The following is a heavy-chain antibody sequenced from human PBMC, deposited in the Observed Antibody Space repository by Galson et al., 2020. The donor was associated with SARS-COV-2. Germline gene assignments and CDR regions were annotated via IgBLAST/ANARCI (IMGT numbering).Heavy chain of an antibody. V-gene: IGHV3-23*01. Sequence: GGSLRLSCAASGFTFTTYAMNWVRQAPGKGLEWVSTISDSGGRTYNADSVKGRFTISRDNSKNTLYLQMNSLRAEDTAVYYCAKYYYGSSGYSGYAFDIWGQGTMVTVSS. CDR1: GFTFTTYA. CDR3: AKYYYGSSGYSGYAFDI. CDR2: ISDSGGRT. D-gene: IGHD3-22*01. J-gene: IGHJ3*02.